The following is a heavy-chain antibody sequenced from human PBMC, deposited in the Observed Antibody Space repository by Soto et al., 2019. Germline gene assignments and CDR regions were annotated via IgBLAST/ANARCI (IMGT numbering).Heavy chain of an antibody. D-gene: IGHD1-26*01. Sequence: SETLSLTCTVSGGSISSYYWIWIRQPPGKGLEWIGYIYYSGSTNYNPSLKSRVTISVDTSKNQFSLKLSSVTAADTAVYYCARGTSGSYHYWXQGTLVTVSS. J-gene: IGHJ4*02. V-gene: IGHV4-59*01. CDR2: IYYSGST. CDR1: GGSISSYY. CDR3: ARGTSGSYHY.